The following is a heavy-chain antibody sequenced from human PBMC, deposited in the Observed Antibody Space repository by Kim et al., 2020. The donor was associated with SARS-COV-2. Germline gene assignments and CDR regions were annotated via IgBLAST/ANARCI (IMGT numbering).Heavy chain of an antibody. V-gene: IGHV4-4*02. Sequence: SETLSLTCAASGGTISSSNWWSCVRQPPGKGLEWIGVIYHSGSTNNNSSPKSQVSISVDKSKNQFTLKLSSVNAAATAVYYCARDTVVAATPLDYWGQGTLVTVSS. D-gene: IGHD2-15*01. CDR1: GGTISSSNW. CDR2: IYHSGST. J-gene: IGHJ4*03. CDR3: ARDTVVAATPLDY.